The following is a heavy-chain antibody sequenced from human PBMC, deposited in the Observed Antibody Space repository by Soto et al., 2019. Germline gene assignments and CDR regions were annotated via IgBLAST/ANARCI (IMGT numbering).Heavy chain of an antibody. CDR2: IYYSGST. D-gene: IGHD4-17*01. CDR1: GGSISSYY. V-gene: IGHV4-59*08. Sequence: QVQLQESGPGLVKPSETLSLTCTVSGGSISSYYWSWIRQPPGKGLEWIGYIYYSGSTNYNPSLNSLVTISVDTSKTQSSLKLSSVTAADTAVYYCARRYGALFDYWGQGTLVTVSS. J-gene: IGHJ4*02. CDR3: ARRYGALFDY.